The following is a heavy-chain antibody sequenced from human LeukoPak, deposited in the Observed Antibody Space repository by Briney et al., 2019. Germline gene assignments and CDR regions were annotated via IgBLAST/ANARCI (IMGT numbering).Heavy chain of an antibody. Sequence: GGSLRLSCAASGFTFSSYSMNWVRQAPGKGLEWVSYISSSSSTIYYADSVKGRFTISRDNAKNSLYLQMNSLRAEDTAVYYCARDPSRLAYYYDFYPYYFDYWGQGTLVTVSS. J-gene: IGHJ4*02. CDR1: GFTFSSYS. CDR2: ISSSSSTI. CDR3: ARDPSRLAYYYDFYPYYFDY. V-gene: IGHV3-48*01. D-gene: IGHD3-22*01.